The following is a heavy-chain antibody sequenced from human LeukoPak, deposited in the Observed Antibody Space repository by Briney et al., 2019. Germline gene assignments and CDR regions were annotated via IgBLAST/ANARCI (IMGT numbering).Heavy chain of an antibody. CDR2: IYYSGST. J-gene: IGHJ4*02. D-gene: IGHD3-16*01. CDR3: ARYGLAYTCDF. V-gene: IGHV4-59*01. CDR1: GGSLSSYY. Sequence: SETLFLTCRLSGGSLSSYYSSWIRQPPGKGLEWIGYIYYSGSTNYNPSLKSRVTMSVDTSKNQFSLKLSSVTAAHMAVYYCARYGLAYTCDFWGQGTLVTVSS.